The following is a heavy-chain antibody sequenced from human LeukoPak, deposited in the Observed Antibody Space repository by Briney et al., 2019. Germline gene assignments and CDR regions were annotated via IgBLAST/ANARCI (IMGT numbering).Heavy chain of an antibody. J-gene: IGHJ4*02. CDR3: AKDMGDSYGTYLFDY. CDR2: ISSSSSTI. Sequence: QPGGSLRLSCAASGFTFSSYSMNWVRQAPGKGLEWVSYISSSSSTIYYADSVKGRFTISRDNAKNSLYLQMNSLRAEDMALYYCAKDMGDSYGTYLFDYWGQGTLVTVSS. V-gene: IGHV3-48*04. D-gene: IGHD5-18*01. CDR1: GFTFSSYS.